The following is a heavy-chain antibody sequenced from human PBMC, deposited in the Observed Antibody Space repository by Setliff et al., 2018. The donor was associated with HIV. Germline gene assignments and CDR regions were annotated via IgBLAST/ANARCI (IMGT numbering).Heavy chain of an antibody. Sequence: SETLSLTCSVSGYFISNGYYWGWIRQPAGKGLEWIGHIYTSGSTNYNPSLKSRVTISLDTSKNQFSLKLSSVTAADTAVYYCARERYSFNWFDPWGQGTLVTVSS. D-gene: IGHD5-18*01. J-gene: IGHJ5*02. CDR2: IYTSGST. V-gene: IGHV4-4*07. CDR3: ARERYSFNWFDP. CDR1: GYFISNGYY.